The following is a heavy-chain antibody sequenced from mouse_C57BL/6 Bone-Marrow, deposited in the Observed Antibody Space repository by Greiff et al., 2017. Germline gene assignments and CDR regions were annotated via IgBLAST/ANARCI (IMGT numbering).Heavy chain of an antibody. D-gene: IGHD1-1*01. V-gene: IGHV14-4*01. CDR2: IDPENGDT. J-gene: IGHJ2*01. Sequence: VQLQQSGAELVRPGASVKLSCTASGFNIKDDYMHWVQQRPEQGLEWIGWIDPENGDTEYASKFQGKATITADTSSNTAYLQLSSLTSEYTAVYYCTPLITTVVATFDYWGQGTTLTVSS. CDR3: TPLITTVVATFDY. CDR1: GFNIKDDY.